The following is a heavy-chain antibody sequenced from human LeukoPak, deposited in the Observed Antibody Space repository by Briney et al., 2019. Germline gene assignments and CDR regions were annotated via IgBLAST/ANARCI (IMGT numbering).Heavy chain of an antibody. Sequence: GGSLRLSCAASGFTFSSYGMHWVRQAPGKGLEWVAVISYDGSNKYYADSVKGRFTISRDNSKNTLYLQMNSLRAEDTAVYYCARKIYSGSYTAFDYWGQGTLVTVPS. CDR2: ISYDGSNK. V-gene: IGHV3-30*03. J-gene: IGHJ4*02. CDR1: GFTFSSYG. D-gene: IGHD1-26*01. CDR3: ARKIYSGSYTAFDY.